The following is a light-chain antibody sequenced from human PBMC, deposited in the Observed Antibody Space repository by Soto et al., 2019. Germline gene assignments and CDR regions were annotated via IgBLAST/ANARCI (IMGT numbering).Light chain of an antibody. CDR2: KAS. Sequence: DIQMTQSPSTLSAFVGDRVTITCRASQSISSSLTWYQQKPGKAPKLLIYKASSLESGVPSRFGGSGSGTEFTLTISGLQPDDFATYYCQQYKAYSYTFGQGTRLEIK. CDR3: QQYKAYSYT. CDR1: QSISSS. V-gene: IGKV1-5*03. J-gene: IGKJ5*01.